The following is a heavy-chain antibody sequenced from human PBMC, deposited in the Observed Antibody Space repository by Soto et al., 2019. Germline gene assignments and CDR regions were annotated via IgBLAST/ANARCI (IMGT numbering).Heavy chain of an antibody. J-gene: IGHJ5*02. CDR2: IYYSGST. CDR1: GGSISSYY. V-gene: IGHV4-59*01. Sequence: SETLSLTCTVSGGSISSYYWSWIRQPPGKGLEWIGYIYYSGSTNYNPSLKSRVTISVDTSKNQFSLKLSSVTAADTAVYYRARLGYDSSGYLPPWGQGTLVTVSS. CDR3: ARLGYDSSGYLPP. D-gene: IGHD3-22*01.